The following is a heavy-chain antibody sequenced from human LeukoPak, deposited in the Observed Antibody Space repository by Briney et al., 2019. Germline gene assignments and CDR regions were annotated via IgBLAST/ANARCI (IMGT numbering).Heavy chain of an antibody. J-gene: IGHJ4*02. V-gene: IGHV4-34*01. CDR1: GGSFSGYY. Sequence: PSETLSLTCAVYGGSFSGYYLSWIRQPPGKGLEWIGEINHSGSTNYNPSLKSRVTISVDTSKNQFSLKLSSVTAADTAVYYCARGLTSNWGQGTLVTVSS. CDR3: ARGLTSN. D-gene: IGHD3-16*01. CDR2: INHSGST.